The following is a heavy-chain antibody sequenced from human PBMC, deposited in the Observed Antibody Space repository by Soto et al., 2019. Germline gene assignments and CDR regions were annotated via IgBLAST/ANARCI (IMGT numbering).Heavy chain of an antibody. CDR1: GGSISSYY. V-gene: IGHV4-59*01. CDR2: IYYSGST. J-gene: IGHJ6*03. D-gene: IGHD3-3*01. Sequence: SETLSLTCTVSGGSISSYYWSWIRQPPGKGLEWIGYIYYSGSTNYNPSLKSRVTISVDTSKNQFSPKLSSVTAADTAVYYCASGVLRFLEWLSPDYYYYYMDVWGKGTTVTVSS. CDR3: ASGVLRFLEWLSPDYYYYYMDV.